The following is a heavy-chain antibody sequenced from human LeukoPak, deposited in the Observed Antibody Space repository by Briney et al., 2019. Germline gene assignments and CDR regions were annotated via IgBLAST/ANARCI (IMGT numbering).Heavy chain of an antibody. CDR1: GFTFSSYA. CDR2: ISYDGSKK. D-gene: IGHD3-10*01. Sequence: GGSLRLSCAASGFTFSSYAMHWVRQAPGKGLEWVAVISYDGSKKYYADSVKGRFTISRDNSKNTLYLQMNSLRAEDTAVYYCASPMVRPYYFDYWGQGTLVTVSS. CDR3: ASPMVRPYYFDY. V-gene: IGHV3-30-3*01. J-gene: IGHJ4*02.